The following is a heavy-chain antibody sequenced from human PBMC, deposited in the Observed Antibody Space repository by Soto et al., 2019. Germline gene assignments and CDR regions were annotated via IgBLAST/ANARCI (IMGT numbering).Heavy chain of an antibody. V-gene: IGHV1-46*03. CDR3: ARAQAWVIHYY. D-gene: IGHD5-18*01. CDR1: GYTFTSYY. Sequence: QVQLVQSGAEVKNPGASVNISCKASGYTFTSYYMHWLRQAPGQGLEWVGTINPSGCSTTYAQKFQGRVTMTRVTSTSTDDMELSSLISEDTALYHGARAQAWVIHYYWGKGNLVTVCS. J-gene: IGHJ4*02. CDR2: INPSGCST.